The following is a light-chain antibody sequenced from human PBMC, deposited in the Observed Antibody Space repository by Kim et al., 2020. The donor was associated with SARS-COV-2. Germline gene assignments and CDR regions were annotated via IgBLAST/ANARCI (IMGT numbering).Light chain of an antibody. Sequence: DIQMTQSPSTLSASVGDRVTITCRASQSISSWLAWYQQKPWKAPKLLIYKASSLESGFPSRFIGSGSGTEFTLTISSLQPDDFATYYCQQYNSYSTWTFGQGTKVDIK. J-gene: IGKJ1*01. CDR2: KAS. CDR1: QSISSW. CDR3: QQYNSYSTWT. V-gene: IGKV1-5*03.